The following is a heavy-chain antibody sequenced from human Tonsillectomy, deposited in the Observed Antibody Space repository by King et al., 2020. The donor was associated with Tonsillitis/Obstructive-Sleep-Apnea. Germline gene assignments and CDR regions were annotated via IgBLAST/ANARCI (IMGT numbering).Heavy chain of an antibody. CDR3: ARVGASGAYGVSDHFQH. D-gene: IGHD1-26*01. CDR1: GGSISSYY. J-gene: IGHJ1*01. V-gene: IGHV4-59*01. CDR2: IHYSGST. Sequence: VQLQESGPGLVKPSETLSLTCTVCGGSISSYYWSWIRQPPGKGLEWIGYIHYSGSTNYHPSLKSRVTISVDTSKTKFSLRLSSVTAADTAVYYCARVGASGAYGVSDHFQHWGQGALVTASS.